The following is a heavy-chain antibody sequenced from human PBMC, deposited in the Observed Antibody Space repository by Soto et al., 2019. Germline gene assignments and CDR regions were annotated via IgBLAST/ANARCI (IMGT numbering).Heavy chain of an antibody. J-gene: IGHJ4*02. CDR1: GGSISSSNW. CDR3: ASRGYSGYDYVGSLAY. D-gene: IGHD5-12*01. CDR2: IYHSGGT. Sequence: QVQLQESGPGLVKPSGTLSLTCAVSGGSISSSNWWSWVRQPPGKGLEWIGEIYHSGGTNYNPSLKSRVTISVDKSKNQFSLKLSSVTAAATAVYYCASRGYSGYDYVGSLAYWGQGTLVTVSS. V-gene: IGHV4-4*02.